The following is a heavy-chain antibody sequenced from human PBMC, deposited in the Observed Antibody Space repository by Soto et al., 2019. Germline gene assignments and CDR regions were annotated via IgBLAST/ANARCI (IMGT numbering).Heavy chain of an antibody. D-gene: IGHD3-9*01. Sequence: GESLKISCKGSGYSFTSYWISWVRQMPGKGLEWMGRIDPSDSYTNYSPSFQGHVTISADKSISTAYLQWSSLKASDTAMYYCARHPPSGLRYLNWFDPWGQGTLVTVS. V-gene: IGHV5-10-1*01. CDR2: IDPSDSYT. J-gene: IGHJ5*02. CDR1: GYSFTSYW. CDR3: ARHPPSGLRYLNWFDP.